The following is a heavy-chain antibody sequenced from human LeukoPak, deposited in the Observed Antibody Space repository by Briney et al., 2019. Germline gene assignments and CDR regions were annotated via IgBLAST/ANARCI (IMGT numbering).Heavy chain of an antibody. J-gene: IGHJ4*02. CDR3: ARRYYDILTGYYSIDY. V-gene: IGHV4-4*02. D-gene: IGHD3-9*01. Sequence: PSETLSLTCAVYGGSISSSNRWSWDRQPPGKGLEWIGEIYHSGSTNYNPSLKSRVTISVDESKNQFSLKLSSVTAADTAVYYCARRYYDILTGYYSIDYWGQGTLVTVSS. CDR2: IYHSGST. CDR1: GGSISSSNR.